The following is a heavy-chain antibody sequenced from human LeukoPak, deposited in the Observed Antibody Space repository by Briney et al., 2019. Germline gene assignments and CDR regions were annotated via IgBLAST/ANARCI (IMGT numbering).Heavy chain of an antibody. V-gene: IGHV3-23*01. D-gene: IGHD5-12*01. Sequence: PGGSLRLSCAASGFTFSNVWMSWVRQAPGKGLEWVSRISGSGGSIYYADSVKGRFTISRDKSKNTLYLQMNSLRAEDTAVYYCAKGSGYDPLDYWGQGTLVTVSS. CDR3: AKGSGYDPLDY. CDR2: ISGSGGSI. CDR1: GFTFSNVW. J-gene: IGHJ4*02.